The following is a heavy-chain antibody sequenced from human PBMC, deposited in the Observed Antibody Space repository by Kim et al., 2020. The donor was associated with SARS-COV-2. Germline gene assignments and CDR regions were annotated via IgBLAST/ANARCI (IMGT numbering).Heavy chain of an antibody. CDR3: ASSDIVATKVGYYFDY. V-gene: IGHV3-11*06. CDR2: ISSSSSYT. J-gene: IGHJ4*02. Sequence: GGSLRLSCAASGFTFSDYYMSWIRQAPGKGLEWVSYISSSSSYTNYADSVKGRFTISRDNAKNSLYLQMNSLRAEDTAVYYCASSDIVATKVGYYFDYWGQGTLVTVSS. D-gene: IGHD5-12*01. CDR1: GFTFSDYY.